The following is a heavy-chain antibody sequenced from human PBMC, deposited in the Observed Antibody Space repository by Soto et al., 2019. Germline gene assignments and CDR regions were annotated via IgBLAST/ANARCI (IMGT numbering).Heavy chain of an antibody. D-gene: IGHD3-16*01. V-gene: IGHV3-74*01. CDR2: IKTDGSVT. CDR3: ARGLGGSHDY. J-gene: IGHJ4*02. CDR1: GFTFSTYW. Sequence: WGSLRLSCAASGFTFSTYWMHWVRQAPGKGLVWVSRIKTDGSVTTYADSVKGRFTISRDNAKNTLYLQMNTLRAEDTAVYYCARGLGGSHDYWGRGTLVTVSS.